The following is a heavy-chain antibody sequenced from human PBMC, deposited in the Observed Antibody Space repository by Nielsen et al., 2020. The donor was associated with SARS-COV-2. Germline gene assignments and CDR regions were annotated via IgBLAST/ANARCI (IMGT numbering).Heavy chain of an antibody. J-gene: IGHJ4*02. Sequence: GESLKISCKGSGYSFTTYWIGWVRQMPGKGLEWMGNIYPSDSHTIYSPSFQGQVTISADKSISTAYLQWSSLKASDTAMYYCARGQLVDYSDWGQGTLVTVSS. CDR2: IYPSDSHT. CDR1: GYSFTTYW. CDR3: ARGQLVDYSD. D-gene: IGHD6-6*01. V-gene: IGHV5-51*01.